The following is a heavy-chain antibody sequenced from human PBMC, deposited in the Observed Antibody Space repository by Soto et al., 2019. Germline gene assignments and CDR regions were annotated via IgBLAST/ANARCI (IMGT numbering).Heavy chain of an antibody. CDR2: VYWTGSN. V-gene: IGHV4-39*01. Sequence: PETLSLTFSVSGDSITTNGYYWGWIRQPPGKGLQLIGNVYWTGSNFSHPSLKSRVFISVDTSKNEFSLRLTSVTAADTAVYYCARSHYTSGLLIHXWGPATLVTVSX. CDR3: ARSHYTSGLLIHX. CDR1: GDSITTNGYY. J-gene: IGHJ4*02. D-gene: IGHD2-8*02.